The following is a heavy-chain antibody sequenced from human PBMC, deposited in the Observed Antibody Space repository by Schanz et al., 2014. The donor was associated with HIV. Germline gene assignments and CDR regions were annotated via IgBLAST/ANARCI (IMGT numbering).Heavy chain of an antibody. D-gene: IGHD3-22*01. J-gene: IGHJ4*02. Sequence: VQLVESGGGLVQPGGSLRLSCVASGFTFNNYAMTWVRQAPGKGLEWVSSISESGGRTYYADSVNGRFTISRDNSKNTLYLQMTTLRIDDTAVYYCAKPEYDSRGNSQSHFDYWGQGTLVTVSS. CDR3: AKPEYDSRGNSQSHFDY. V-gene: IGHV3-23*04. CDR1: GFTFNNYA. CDR2: ISESGGRT.